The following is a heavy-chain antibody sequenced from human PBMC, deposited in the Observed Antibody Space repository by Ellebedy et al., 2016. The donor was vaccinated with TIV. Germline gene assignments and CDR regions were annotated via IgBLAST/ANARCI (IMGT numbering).Heavy chain of an antibody. CDR1: GLSVNSDGMR. D-gene: IGHD3-10*01. J-gene: IGHJ3*01. CDR2: IDWDGDT. V-gene: IGHV2-70*04. CDR3: ARNSGDAFEL. Sequence: SGPTLVKPTQTLTLTCTLSGLSVNSDGMRVSWIRQHPGKALEWLGRIDWDGDTFYRTSLKTRLTISKDTSKNQVVLTMTVMDPVDTATYYCARNSGDAFELWGHGTMVTVSS.